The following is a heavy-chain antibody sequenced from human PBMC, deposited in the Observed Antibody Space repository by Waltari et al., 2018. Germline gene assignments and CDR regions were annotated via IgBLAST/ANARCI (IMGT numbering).Heavy chain of an antibody. CDR3: GGYYYGSGSSDY. CDR2: ISGSGGST. D-gene: IGHD3-10*01. Sequence: EVQLLASGGGLVQPGGSLRLSCAASGFTFSSYAMSWVRQATGKGLEWVSAISGSGGSTYYADSVKGRFTISRDNSKNTLYLQMNSLRAEDTAVYYCGGYYYGSGSSDYWGQGTLVTVSS. V-gene: IGHV3-23*01. J-gene: IGHJ4*02. CDR1: GFTFSSYA.